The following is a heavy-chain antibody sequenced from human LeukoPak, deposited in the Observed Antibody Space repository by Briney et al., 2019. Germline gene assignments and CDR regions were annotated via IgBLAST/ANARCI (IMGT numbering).Heavy chain of an antibody. V-gene: IGHV4-59*01. Sequence: SETLSLTCTVSGGSISSYYWSWIRQPPGKGLEWIGYIYYSGSTNYNPSLKSRVTISVDTSKNQFSLKLSSVTAVDTAVYYCARAHYGSGSSKFDYWGQGTLVTVSS. D-gene: IGHD3-10*01. CDR2: IYYSGST. J-gene: IGHJ4*02. CDR3: ARAHYGSGSSKFDY. CDR1: GGSISSYY.